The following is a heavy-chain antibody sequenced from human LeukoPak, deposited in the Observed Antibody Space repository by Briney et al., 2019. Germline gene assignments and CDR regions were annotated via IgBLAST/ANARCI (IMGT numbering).Heavy chain of an antibody. Sequence: SETLSLTCNVSGDSISSFYWTWIRQPPGKGLEWIGYIYYSGTTTNYNPSLRSRVTISVDTSKNQFSLRLTSVTAADTAVYYCARGFDSKSTYFDYWGQGTLVTVSS. D-gene: IGHD5-12*01. CDR2: IYYSGTTT. CDR3: ARGFDSKSTYFDY. CDR1: GDSISSFY. J-gene: IGHJ4*02. V-gene: IGHV4-59*01.